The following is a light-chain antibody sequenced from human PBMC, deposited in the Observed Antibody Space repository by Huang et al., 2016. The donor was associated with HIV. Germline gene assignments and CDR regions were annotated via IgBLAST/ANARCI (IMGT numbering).Light chain of an antibody. J-gene: IGKJ2*03. V-gene: IGKV3-20*01. CDR1: QSVTRNY. CDR2: GAS. Sequence: EIALTQSPDTLSLSPGERATVSCRASQSVTRNYLAWYQQRPGQAPKLRIYGASTRATGIPDRFIGSGSGTDFTLTISRLAPEDFAVYYCQQFGSSPPYSFGQGTKLEIK. CDR3: QQFGSSPPYS.